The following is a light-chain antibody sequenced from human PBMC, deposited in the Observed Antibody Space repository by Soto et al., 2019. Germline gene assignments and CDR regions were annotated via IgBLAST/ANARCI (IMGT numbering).Light chain of an antibody. CDR2: DVS. V-gene: IGLV2-14*03. J-gene: IGLJ2*01. Sequence: QSALTQPASVSGSPGQSITISCTGSSSDVGSYNYVSWYQQHPGKAPKLMIYDVSNRPSGVSNRFSDSKSDNTASLTISGLQAEDEADYYCSSYTSRSTVVFGAGTKLTVL. CDR3: SSYTSRSTVV. CDR1: SSDVGSYNY.